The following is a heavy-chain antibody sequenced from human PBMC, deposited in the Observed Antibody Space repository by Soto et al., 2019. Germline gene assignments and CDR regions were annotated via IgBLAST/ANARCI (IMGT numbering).Heavy chain of an antibody. CDR3: ARSGSGYSGYDYFDS. V-gene: IGHV4-61*01. J-gene: IGHJ4*02. Sequence: PSETLSLTCTVSGGSVTSGRYYWSWIRQPPGKGLEWIGYIYYSGSTNYNPSLKSRVTMSVDTSKNQFSLKVGSVTAADTAVYYCARSGSGYSGYDYFDSWGQGTLVTVSS. CDR2: IYYSGST. CDR1: GGSVTSGRYY. D-gene: IGHD5-12*01.